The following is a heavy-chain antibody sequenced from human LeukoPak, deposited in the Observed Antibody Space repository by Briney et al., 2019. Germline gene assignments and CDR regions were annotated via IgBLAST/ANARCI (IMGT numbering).Heavy chain of an antibody. J-gene: IGHJ4*02. V-gene: IGHV3-30*02. CDR2: IRFDGSNK. CDR1: GYTFTSYG. D-gene: IGHD3-22*01. CDR3: AKDLSTYYHDSRTPDY. Sequence: SCKASGYTFTSYGIHWVRQAPGKGLEWVAFIRFDGSNKYYADSVKGRFTISRDNSKNTLYLQMNSLRAEDTAVYYCAKDLSTYYHDSRTPDYWGQGTQVTVSS.